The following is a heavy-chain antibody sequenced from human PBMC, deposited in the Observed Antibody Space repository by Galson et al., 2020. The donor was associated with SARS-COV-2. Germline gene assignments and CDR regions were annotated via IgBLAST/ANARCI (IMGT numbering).Heavy chain of an antibody. CDR2: TYYRSKWNN. D-gene: IGHD1-1*01. Sequence: SQTLSLTCAISGDNVSSNRAAWNWIRQSPSRGLEWLGRTYYRSKWNNDYAVSMKGRLIINADTSENQFSLQLDSVTPEDTAVYYCARDPSDWTFFDYWGQGTLVNVFS. CDR3: ARDPSDWTFFDY. CDR1: GDNVSSNRAA. J-gene: IGHJ4*02. V-gene: IGHV6-1*01.